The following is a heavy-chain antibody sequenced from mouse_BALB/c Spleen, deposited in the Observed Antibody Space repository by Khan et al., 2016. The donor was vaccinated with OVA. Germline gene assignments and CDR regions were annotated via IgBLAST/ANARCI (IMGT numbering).Heavy chain of an antibody. J-gene: IGHJ3*01. D-gene: IGHD3-1*01. Sequence: EVQLQESGPGLVKPSQSLSLTCSVTGYSITSGYFWNWIRQFPGNKLEWMGYIRYDGSSNYNPSLKNRISITRDTSKNQFFLKLNSVTPEDTATXYCARGGSSGPAWFAYWGQGTLVTVSA. CDR3: ARGGSSGPAWFAY. V-gene: IGHV3-6*02. CDR1: GYSITSGYF. CDR2: IRYDGSS.